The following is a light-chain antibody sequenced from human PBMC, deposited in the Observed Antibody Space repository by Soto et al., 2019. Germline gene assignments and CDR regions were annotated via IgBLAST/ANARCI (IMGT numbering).Light chain of an antibody. V-gene: IGKV3-11*01. CDR1: QTVSSY. CDR3: QQRSNWPPIP. CDR2: DAS. Sequence: EIVMTHSPSTLSLSPVERATLSCSASQTVSSYLAWYQQKPGQAPRLLIYDASNRATRIPARFSGSGSGTDFTLTISSLEPEDFAVYYCQQRSNWPPIPFGQGTRLEI. J-gene: IGKJ5*01.